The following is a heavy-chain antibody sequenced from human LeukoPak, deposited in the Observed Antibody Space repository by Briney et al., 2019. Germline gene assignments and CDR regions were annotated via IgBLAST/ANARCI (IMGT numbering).Heavy chain of an antibody. CDR1: GYTFTGYY. CDR3: ARPPAGYSSGYGY. Sequence: ASVKVSCKASGYTFTGYYMHWVRQAPGQGLEWMGWINPNSGGTNYAQKFQGRVTMTRDTSISTAYMELSRLRSDDTAVYYCARPPAGYSSGYGYWGQGTLVTVSS. CDR2: INPNSGGT. D-gene: IGHD3-22*01. J-gene: IGHJ4*02. V-gene: IGHV1-2*02.